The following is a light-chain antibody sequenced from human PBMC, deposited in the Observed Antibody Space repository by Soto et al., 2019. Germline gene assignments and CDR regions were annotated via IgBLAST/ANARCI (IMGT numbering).Light chain of an antibody. CDR1: QSISGRY. V-gene: IGKV3-20*01. J-gene: IGKJ4*01. CDR2: DAS. CDR3: QQYGSSTLT. Sequence: PGERASLSCRASQSISGRYLAWYQQKPGQAPRLLIYDASSRATGIPDRFSGSGSGTDFILTISRLEPEDFAVYYCQQYGSSTLTFRGGTKVEIK.